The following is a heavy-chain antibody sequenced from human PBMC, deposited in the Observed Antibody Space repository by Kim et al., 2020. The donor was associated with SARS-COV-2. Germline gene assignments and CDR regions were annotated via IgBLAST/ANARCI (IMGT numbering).Heavy chain of an antibody. Sequence: GGSLRLSCAASGFTFSSYAMSWVRQAPGKGLEWVSAITGSGGSTYYADSVKGRFTISRDNSENTLYLQMNSLRAEDTAVYYCAKYRSITARSYFDYWGQGTLVTVSS. CDR3: AKYRSITARSYFDY. D-gene: IGHD6-6*01. CDR2: ITGSGGST. J-gene: IGHJ4*02. CDR1: GFTFSSYA. V-gene: IGHV3-23*01.